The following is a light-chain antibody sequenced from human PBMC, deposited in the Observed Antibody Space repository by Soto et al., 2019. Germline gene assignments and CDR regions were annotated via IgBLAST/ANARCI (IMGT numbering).Light chain of an antibody. J-gene: IGLJ3*02. CDR3: QAYDYSLTASV. CDR1: SSNLGAGYD. Sequence: QSVLTQPPSVSGAPGQRVTISRSGKSSNLGAGYDVHWYQQLPGAAPKLVIFGNRNRPSGVPERFSGSKSGTSASLAITGLQAEDEADYYCQAYDYSLTASVFGGGTKVTVL. CDR2: GNR. V-gene: IGLV1-40*01.